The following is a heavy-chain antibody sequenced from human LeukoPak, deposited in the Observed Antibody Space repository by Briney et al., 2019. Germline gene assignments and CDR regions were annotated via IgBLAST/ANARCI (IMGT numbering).Heavy chain of an antibody. J-gene: IGHJ4*02. CDR1: GFTFSSYA. CDR2: IGGGGGST. V-gene: IGHV3-23*01. Sequence: GGSLRLSCAGSGFTFSSYAMSWVRQAPGKGLEWVSAIGGGGGSTDYADSVKGRFTISRDNSKNTPYLQMNSLRAEDTAVYYCAKDVRGYSRPFDYWGQGTLVTVSS. D-gene: IGHD3-10*02. CDR3: AKDVRGYSRPFDY.